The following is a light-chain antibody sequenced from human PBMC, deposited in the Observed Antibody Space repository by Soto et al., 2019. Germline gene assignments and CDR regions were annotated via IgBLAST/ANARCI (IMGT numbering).Light chain of an antibody. CDR1: QSVSSN. Sequence: EIVMTQSPATLSVSPGERATLSCRASQSVSSNLAGYQQKPGQAPRLLIYAASTRATGISARFSGSGSGTEFTLTISSLQSEDFAVYYCQQYNNWMYTFGQGTKLEIK. V-gene: IGKV3-15*01. J-gene: IGKJ2*01. CDR3: QQYNNWMYT. CDR2: AAS.